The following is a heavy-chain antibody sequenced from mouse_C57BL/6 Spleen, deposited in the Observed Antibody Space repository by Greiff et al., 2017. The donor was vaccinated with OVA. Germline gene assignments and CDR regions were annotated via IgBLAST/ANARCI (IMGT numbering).Heavy chain of an antibody. CDR3: AIIYYDYDGDY. Sequence: DVQLQESGPGLVKPSQSLSLTCSVTGYSITSGYYWNWIRQFPGNKLEWMGYISYDGSNNYNPSLKNRISITLDTSKNQFFLKLNSVTTEDTATHYGAIIYYDYDGDYWGQGTTLTVSS. D-gene: IGHD2-4*01. V-gene: IGHV3-6*01. CDR1: GYSITSGYY. J-gene: IGHJ2*01. CDR2: ISYDGSN.